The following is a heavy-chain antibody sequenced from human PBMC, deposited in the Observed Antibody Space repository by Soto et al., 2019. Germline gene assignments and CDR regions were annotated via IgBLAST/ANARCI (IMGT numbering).Heavy chain of an antibody. D-gene: IGHD6-6*01. CDR3: TTGPQYRSSSGMIGD. J-gene: IGHJ4*02. CDR1: GFTCTNAW. Sequence: EVQLVESGGGLVKPGGSLRLSCAASGFTCTNAWMSWVRQAPGKGLEWVGRIKSKTDGWTTDYAAPVKGRFTISRDESRNTLYLEMNGLKTEDTAVYYCTTGPQYRSSSGMIGDWAQGTLVTVSS. V-gene: IGHV3-15*01. CDR2: IKSKTDGWTT.